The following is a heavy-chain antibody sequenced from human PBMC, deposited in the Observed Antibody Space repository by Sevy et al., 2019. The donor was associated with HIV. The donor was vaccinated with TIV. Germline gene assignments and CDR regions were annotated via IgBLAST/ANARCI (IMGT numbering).Heavy chain of an antibody. V-gene: IGHV1-18*01. CDR3: TRRDGRDYYFFDY. J-gene: IGHJ4*02. CDR1: GYTFTSYD. D-gene: IGHD4-17*01. CDR2: ISAYNGNT. Sequence: ASVKVSCKASGYTFTSYDITWVRKAPGQGLEWMGWISAYNGNTNYAQKLQGRVTMTTDTSTSTAYMELRSLRSDDTAVYYCTRRDGRDYYFFDYWGQGTLVTVSS.